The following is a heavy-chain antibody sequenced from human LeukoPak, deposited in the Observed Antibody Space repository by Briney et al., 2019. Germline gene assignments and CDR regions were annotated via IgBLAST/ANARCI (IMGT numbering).Heavy chain of an antibody. CDR1: GGSISSPSFY. Sequence: PSETLSLTCTVSGGSISSPSFYWAWIRQTPEKGLEWIGSKYYSGTTYYNPSLKRRVTISVDTSKNHFSLSLTSVTAADTAVYYCARQGVVVAAYFDSWGQGTLVTVSS. D-gene: IGHD2-15*01. CDR2: KYYSGTT. V-gene: IGHV4-39*01. J-gene: IGHJ4*02. CDR3: ARQGVVVAAYFDS.